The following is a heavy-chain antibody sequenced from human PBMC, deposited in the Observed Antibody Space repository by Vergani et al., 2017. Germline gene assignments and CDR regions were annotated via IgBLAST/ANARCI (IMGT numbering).Heavy chain of an antibody. CDR3: ARDRPEHIVVVTAMVFDP. CDR1: GFTFRNYA. CDR2: ISDNGGTT. V-gene: IGHV3-23*04. Sequence: EVQMVESGGGLVKPGGSLRLSCVASGFTFRNYAMTWVRQAPGKGLEWVSIISDNGGTTYYADSVKGRFTISRDNSKDTLYLQMNSLRAEDTAVYYCARDRPEHIVVVTAMVFDPWGQGTLVTVSS. J-gene: IGHJ5*02. D-gene: IGHD2-21*02.